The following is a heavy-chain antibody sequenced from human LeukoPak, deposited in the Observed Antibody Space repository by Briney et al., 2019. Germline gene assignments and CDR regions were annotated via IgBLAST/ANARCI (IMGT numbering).Heavy chain of an antibody. V-gene: IGHV3-64*01. J-gene: IGHJ4*02. Sequence: PGGSLRLSCAASGFTFSSYTMHWVRQAPGKGLEHVSSISNAGHNTYYANSVKGRFTISRDNSKNTLYLQMGSLRADDMAVYYCARGGENFYDSDGYLWGQGTLVTVSS. CDR3: ARGGENFYDSDGYL. CDR1: GFTFSSYT. CDR2: ISNAGHNT. D-gene: IGHD3-22*01.